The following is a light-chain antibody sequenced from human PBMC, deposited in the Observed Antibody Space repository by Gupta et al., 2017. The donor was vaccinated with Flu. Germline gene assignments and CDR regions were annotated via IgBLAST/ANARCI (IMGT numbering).Light chain of an antibody. Sequence: QSALTQPPSASGSLGQSVTISCSGARSDIGAYKYVSWYQQTPGKAPNLILSEVNKRPAGVPDRFSGSKSGNTASLTVSGLQPVDEADYYCSSYAGNFRILFGGGTKVTV. CDR1: RSDIGAYKY. J-gene: IGLJ2*01. V-gene: IGLV2-8*01. CDR2: EVN. CDR3: SSYAGNFRIL.